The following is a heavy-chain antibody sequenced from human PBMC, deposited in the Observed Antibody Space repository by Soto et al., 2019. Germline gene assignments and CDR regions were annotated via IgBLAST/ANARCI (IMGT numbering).Heavy chain of an antibody. D-gene: IGHD3-3*01. Sequence: GESLKISCAASGFTVSSNYMSWVRQAPGKGLEWVSVIYSGGSTYYADYVKGRFTISRHNSKNTLYLQMNSLRAEDTAVYYCARNTISLYMDVWGKGTTVTVSS. CDR1: GFTVSSNY. J-gene: IGHJ6*03. V-gene: IGHV3-53*04. CDR2: IYSGGST. CDR3: ARNTISLYMDV.